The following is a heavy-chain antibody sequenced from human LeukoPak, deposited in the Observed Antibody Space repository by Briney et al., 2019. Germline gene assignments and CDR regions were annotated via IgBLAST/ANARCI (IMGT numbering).Heavy chain of an antibody. CDR2: IYYSGST. CDR3: ASVPGGY. CDR1: GGSISSYY. D-gene: IGHD3-10*01. Sequence: PSETLSLTCTVSGGSISSYYWSWIRQPPGKGLEWIGSIYYSGSTYYNPSLKSRVTISVDTSKNQFSLKLSSVTAADTAVYYCASVPGGYWGQGTLVTVSS. J-gene: IGHJ4*02. V-gene: IGHV4-39*01.